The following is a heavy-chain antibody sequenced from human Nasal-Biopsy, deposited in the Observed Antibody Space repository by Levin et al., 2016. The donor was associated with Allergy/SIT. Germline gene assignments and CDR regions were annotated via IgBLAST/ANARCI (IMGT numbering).Heavy chain of an antibody. V-gene: IGHV2-5*02. J-gene: IGHJ4*02. CDR3: AHRRVSHGNWNSGDFDY. D-gene: IGHD1-7*01. CDR1: GFSLATSEMG. CDR2: IYWDNDR. Sequence: SGPTLVKPTETLTLTCTFSGFSLATSEMGVGWIRQPPAKAPEWLALIYWDNDRRYSPSLKNRLTVAKDTSKNQVVLTMTNMDPVDTATYYCAHRRVSHGNWNSGDFDYWGQGILVTVSS.